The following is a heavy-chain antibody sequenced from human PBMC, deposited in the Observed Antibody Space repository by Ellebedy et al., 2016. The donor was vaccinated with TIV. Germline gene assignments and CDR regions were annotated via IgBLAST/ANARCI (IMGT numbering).Heavy chain of an antibody. D-gene: IGHD1-26*01. V-gene: IGHV4-59*01. Sequence: SETLSLXCTVSGGSIYSYYWSWIRQPPGKGLEWIAYIYYTGSTNYNPSLKSRVIISVDTSKNQFSLKLTSVTAADTAVYYCAGKYSGSYSDWGQGTLVTVSS. CDR2: IYYTGST. CDR3: AGKYSGSYSD. J-gene: IGHJ1*01. CDR1: GGSIYSYY.